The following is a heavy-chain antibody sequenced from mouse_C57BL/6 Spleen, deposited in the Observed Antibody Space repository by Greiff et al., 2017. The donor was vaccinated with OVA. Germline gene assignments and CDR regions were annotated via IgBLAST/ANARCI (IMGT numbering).Heavy chain of an antibody. CDR2: ISSGSSTI. CDR3: AITTVPLRAMDY. V-gene: IGHV5-17*01. CDR1: GFTFSDYG. Sequence: DVKLVESGGGLVKPGGSLKLSCAASGFTFSDYGMHWVRQAPEKGLEWVAYISSGSSTIYYADTVKGRFTISRDNAKNTLFLQMTSLRSEDTAMYYCAITTVPLRAMDYWGQGTSVTVSS. J-gene: IGHJ4*01. D-gene: IGHD1-1*01.